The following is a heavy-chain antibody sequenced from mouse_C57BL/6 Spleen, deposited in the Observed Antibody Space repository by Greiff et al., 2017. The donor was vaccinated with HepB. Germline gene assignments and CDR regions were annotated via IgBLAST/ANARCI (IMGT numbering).Heavy chain of an antibody. V-gene: IGHV1-72*01. J-gene: IGHJ3*01. Sequence: QVQLKQPGAELVKPGASVKLSCKASGYTFTSYWMHWVKQRPGRGLEWIGRIDPNSGGTKYNEKFKSKATLTVDKPSSTAYMQRSSLTSEDSAVYYCARPYDYDEAWFAYWGQGTLVTVSA. D-gene: IGHD2-4*01. CDR3: ARPYDYDEAWFAY. CDR2: IDPNSGGT. CDR1: GYTFTSYW.